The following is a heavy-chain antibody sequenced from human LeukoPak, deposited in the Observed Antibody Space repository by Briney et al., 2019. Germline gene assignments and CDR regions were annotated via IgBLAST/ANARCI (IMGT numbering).Heavy chain of an antibody. CDR1: GDSINTHY. D-gene: IGHD2-15*01. V-gene: IGHV4-4*09. Sequence: SETLSLTCTVSGDSINTHYWSWIRQSPGKGLEWIGYFYTSGSTNFNPSLNGRVTISVDTSKNQFSLRLSSVIAADTAVYYCARYCRSGSCYSGRTFDPWGQGTRVTVSS. J-gene: IGHJ5*02. CDR3: ARYCRSGSCYSGRTFDP. CDR2: FYTSGST.